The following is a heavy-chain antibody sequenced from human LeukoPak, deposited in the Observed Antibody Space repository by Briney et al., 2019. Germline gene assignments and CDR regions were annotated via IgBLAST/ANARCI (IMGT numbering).Heavy chain of an antibody. CDR1: GFTFSSYD. Sequence: GGSLRLSCAASGFTFSSYDMHWVRQAPGRGLEWVSAIGIAGDTYYPDSVKGRFTISRENAKNSMYLQMNSLKNGDTAVYYCIRGGIQVSGIDAFDIWGQGTMVTVSS. CDR3: IRGGIQVSGIDAFDI. CDR2: IGIAGDT. D-gene: IGHD5/OR15-5a*01. J-gene: IGHJ3*02. V-gene: IGHV3-13*01.